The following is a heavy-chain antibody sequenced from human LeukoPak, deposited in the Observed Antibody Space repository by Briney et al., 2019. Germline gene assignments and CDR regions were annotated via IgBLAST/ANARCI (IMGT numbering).Heavy chain of an antibody. D-gene: IGHD3-10*01. CDR2: IYYTGST. CDR1: GGSLSDYY. Sequence: PSETLSLTCTVSGGSLSDYYWTWVRQPPGKGLEWIGYIYYTGSTNYNPSLKCRVTISLDTSKTQFSLKLTSVTPADTAVYYCARLGPGGHGEFDYWGQGTLVTVSS. V-gene: IGHV4-59*01. CDR3: ARLGPGGHGEFDY. J-gene: IGHJ4*02.